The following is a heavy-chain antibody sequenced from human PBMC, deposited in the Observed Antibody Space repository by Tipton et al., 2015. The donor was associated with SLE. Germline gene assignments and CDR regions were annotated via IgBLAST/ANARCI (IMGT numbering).Heavy chain of an antibody. V-gene: IGHV4-31*03. CDR2: MYYTGST. D-gene: IGHD3-22*01. J-gene: IGHJ5*02. Sequence: TLRLSCTVSGGSISSGGYYWSWIRQDPGKGLEWMGHMYYTGSTYYNPSLKSRVTISVDTSKNQFSLKLSSVTAADTAVYYCARDSSGGYNLFAPWSQGTLVTVSS. CDR3: ARDSSGGYNLFAP. CDR1: GGSISSGGYY.